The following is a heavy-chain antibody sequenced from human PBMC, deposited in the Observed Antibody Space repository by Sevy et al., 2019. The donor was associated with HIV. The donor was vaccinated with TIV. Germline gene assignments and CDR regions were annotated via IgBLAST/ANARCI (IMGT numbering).Heavy chain of an antibody. CDR3: ARRGDNNWFDP. J-gene: IGHJ5*02. V-gene: IGHV4-39*01. CDR1: GVSISGGAYY. CDR2: ISYTVST. D-gene: IGHD2-15*01. Sequence: SETLSLTCTVSGVSISGGAYYWGWIRQPPGKGLEWIGSISYTVSTYYNPSLKSRVTISVDTSKNQFSLKLTSVTAADTAVYYCARRGDNNWFDPWGQGTLVTVSS.